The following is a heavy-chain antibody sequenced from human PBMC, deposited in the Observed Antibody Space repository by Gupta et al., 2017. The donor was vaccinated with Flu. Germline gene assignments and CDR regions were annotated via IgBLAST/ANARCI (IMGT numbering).Heavy chain of an antibody. V-gene: IGHV3-33*01. CDR1: GFTFSSYG. J-gene: IGHJ4*02. Sequence: VQLLESGGGVVQPGRSLRLSCAASGFTFSSYGMHWVRQAPGKGLEWVAVIWYDGSNKYYADAVKGRFTISRDNSKNTLYLQMNRLRAEDTAVYYCARERRRPMSPMCYWGQGTMVTVSS. CDR2: IWYDGSNK. D-gene: IGHD3-10*02. CDR3: ARERRRPMSPMCY.